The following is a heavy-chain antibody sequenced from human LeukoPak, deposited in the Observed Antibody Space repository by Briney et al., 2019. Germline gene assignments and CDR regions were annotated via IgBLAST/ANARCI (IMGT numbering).Heavy chain of an antibody. Sequence: GGSLRLSCAASGFTFDDYAMHWVRQAPGKGLEWVSGISWNSGSIGYADSVKGRFTISRDNAKNSLYLQMNSLRAEDTALYYCAKVRRDGYKNDAFDIWGQGTMVTVSS. D-gene: IGHD5-24*01. CDR3: AKVRRDGYKNDAFDI. J-gene: IGHJ3*02. V-gene: IGHV3-9*01. CDR2: ISWNSGSI. CDR1: GFTFDDYA.